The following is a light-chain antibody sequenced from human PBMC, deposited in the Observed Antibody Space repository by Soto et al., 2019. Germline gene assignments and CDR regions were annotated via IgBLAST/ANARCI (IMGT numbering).Light chain of an antibody. CDR1: SSDIGSYNL. CDR3: CAYAGSNTLYV. CDR2: EGT. V-gene: IGLV2-23*01. Sequence: QSALTQPASVSGSPGQSITISCTGTSSDIGSYNLVSWYQQHPGKAPKLMIYEGTKRPSGVSNRFSGSKSGNTASLTISGLQAEDEADYYCCAYAGSNTLYVFGTGTKGTVL. J-gene: IGLJ1*01.